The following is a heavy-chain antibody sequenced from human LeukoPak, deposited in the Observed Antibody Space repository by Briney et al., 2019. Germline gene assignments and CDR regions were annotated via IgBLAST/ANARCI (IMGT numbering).Heavy chain of an antibody. D-gene: IGHD5-12*01. CDR3: AKVGSGYD. J-gene: IGHJ4*02. CDR1: GFTFSSYA. CDR2: ISVSGGIT. Sequence: GGSLRLSCVASGFTFSSYAMSWVRQALGRGLEWLSAISVSGGITYYADSVKGRFTISRDISKNTLFLQMNSLRAEDTAVYYCAKVGSGYDWGQGTLVTVSS. V-gene: IGHV3-23*01.